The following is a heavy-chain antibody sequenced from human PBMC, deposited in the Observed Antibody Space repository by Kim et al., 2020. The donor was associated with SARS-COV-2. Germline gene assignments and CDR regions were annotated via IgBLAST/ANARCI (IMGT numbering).Heavy chain of an antibody. J-gene: IGHJ4*02. V-gene: IGHV4-59*01. D-gene: IGHD5-12*01. CDR1: GGSISSYY. Sequence: SETLSLTCTVSGGSISSYYWSWIRQPPGKGLEWIGYIYYSGSTNYNPSLKSRVTISVDTSKNQFSLKLSSVTAADTAVYYCARGGDGYTSLFDYWGQGTLVTVSS. CDR3: ARGGDGYTSLFDY. CDR2: IYYSGST.